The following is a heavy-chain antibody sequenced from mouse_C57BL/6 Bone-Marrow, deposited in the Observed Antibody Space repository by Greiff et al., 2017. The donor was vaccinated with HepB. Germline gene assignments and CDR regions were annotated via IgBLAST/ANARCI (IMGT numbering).Heavy chain of an antibody. CDR1: GYTFTSYT. D-gene: IGHD1-1*01. CDR2: INPSSGYT. CDR3: ARRLLRGAMDY. J-gene: IGHJ4*01. V-gene: IGHV1-4*01. Sequence: VKLMESGAELARPGASVKMSCKASGYTFTSYTMHWVKQRPGQGLEWIGYINPSSGYTKYNQKFKDKATLTADKSSSTAYMQLSSLTSEDSAVYYCARRLLRGAMDYWGQGTSVTVSS.